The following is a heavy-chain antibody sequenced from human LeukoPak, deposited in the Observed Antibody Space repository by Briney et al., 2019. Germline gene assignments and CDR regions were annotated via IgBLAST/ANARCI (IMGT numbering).Heavy chain of an antibody. D-gene: IGHD6-13*01. CDR3: ARGLSEQQQLVRKDYNWFDP. CDR2: INHSGST. CDR1: GGSFSGYH. Sequence: SETLSLTCPVYGGSFSGYHWSWIRQPPGKGLEWIGEINHSGSTNYNPSLKSRVTISVDTSKIQFSLNLSSVTAADTAVYYCARGLSEQQQLVRKDYNWFDPWGQGTLVTVSS. V-gene: IGHV4-34*01. J-gene: IGHJ5*02.